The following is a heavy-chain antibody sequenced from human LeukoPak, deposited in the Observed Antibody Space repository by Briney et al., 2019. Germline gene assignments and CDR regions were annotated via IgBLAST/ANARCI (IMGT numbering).Heavy chain of an antibody. D-gene: IGHD3-22*01. CDR2: IRYDASNK. CDR1: GFTFSGYG. Sequence: PGGSLRLSCAASGFTFSGYGMHWVRQAPGKGLEWVASIRYDASNKYYADSVKGRFTISRDNSKNTLYLQMNSLRTEDTAVYYCAKDYYDGLDYWGQGTLVTVSS. J-gene: IGHJ4*02. V-gene: IGHV3-30*02. CDR3: AKDYYDGLDY.